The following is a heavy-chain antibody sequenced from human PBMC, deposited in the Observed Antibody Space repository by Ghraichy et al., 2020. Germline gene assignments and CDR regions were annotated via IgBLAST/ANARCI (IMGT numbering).Heavy chain of an antibody. CDR2: INHSGST. CDR1: GGSFSGYY. Sequence: SQTLSLTCAVYGGSFSGYYWSWIRQPPGKGLEWIGEINHSGSTNYNPSLKSRVTISVDTSKNQFSLKLSSVTAADTAVYYCARGRKIHDILTGYYTTNWYFDLWGRGTLVTVSS. D-gene: IGHD3-9*01. J-gene: IGHJ2*01. V-gene: IGHV4-34*01. CDR3: ARGRKIHDILTGYYTTNWYFDL.